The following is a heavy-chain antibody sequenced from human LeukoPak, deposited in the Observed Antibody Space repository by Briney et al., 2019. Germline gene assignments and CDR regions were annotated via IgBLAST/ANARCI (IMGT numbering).Heavy chain of an antibody. D-gene: IGHD6-13*01. V-gene: IGHV3-33*01. CDR1: GLPFSSYG. Sequence: GRSLRLSCTASGLPFSSYGMHWVRQAPGKGLVWVTVIWPDGSIKYYADSVKGRFTISRDNAKNSLYLQMNSLRAEDTAVYYCARYGRSIAAAGTVDYWGQGTLVTVSS. CDR3: ARYGRSIAAAGTVDY. CDR2: IWPDGSIK. J-gene: IGHJ4*02.